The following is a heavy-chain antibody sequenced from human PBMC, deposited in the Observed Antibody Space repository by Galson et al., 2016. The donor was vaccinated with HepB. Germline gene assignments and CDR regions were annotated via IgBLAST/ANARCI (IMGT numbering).Heavy chain of an antibody. CDR2: ITYDGVFK. V-gene: IGHV3-30-3*01. CDR3: VSEFGHYGSASYYGY. CDR1: GFTFSSYR. J-gene: IGHJ4*02. D-gene: IGHD3-10*01. Sequence: SLRLSCAASGFTFSSYRMHWVRQAPGKGLEWVAVITYDGVFKYYADSVKGRLTISRDNSKNTLYLQMNSLRAEDTAVYWCVSEFGHYGSASYYGYWGQGTLVTVSA.